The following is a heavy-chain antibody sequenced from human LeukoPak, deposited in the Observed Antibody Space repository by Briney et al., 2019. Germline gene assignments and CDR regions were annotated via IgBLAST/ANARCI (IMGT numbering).Heavy chain of an antibody. CDR3: ARDYVSLRYYYGSGSYGWFDP. D-gene: IGHD3-10*01. J-gene: IGHJ5*02. V-gene: IGHV3-74*01. Sequence: GGSLRLSCAASGFTFSSYWMHWVRQAPGKGLVWVSRINSDGSTTTYADSVKGRFTISRDNAKNTLYLQMNSLRAEDTAVYYCARDYVSLRYYYGSGSYGWFDPWGQGTLVTVSS. CDR2: INSDGSTT. CDR1: GFTFSSYW.